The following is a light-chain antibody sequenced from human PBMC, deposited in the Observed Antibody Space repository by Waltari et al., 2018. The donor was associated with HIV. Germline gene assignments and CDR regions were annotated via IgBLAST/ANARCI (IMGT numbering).Light chain of an antibody. CDR3: CSYLGDYKWV. J-gene: IGLJ3*02. Sequence: QSALTQPRSVSGSPGQSVSISCTGTSGDVGGYNYVSWSQQHPDKAPQILIYNVIKRPTGVPARFAGSKSGNTASLTIAGLQAEDEADYYCCSYLGDYKWVFGGGTKVTVL. CDR1: SGDVGGYNY. CDR2: NVI. V-gene: IGLV2-11*01.